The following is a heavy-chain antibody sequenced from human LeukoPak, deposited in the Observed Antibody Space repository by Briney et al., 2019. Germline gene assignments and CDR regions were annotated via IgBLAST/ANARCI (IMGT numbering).Heavy chain of an antibody. V-gene: IGHV4-59*01. CDR1: GGSFSGYY. J-gene: IGHJ5*02. CDR3: ARDLRGGSYWFDP. D-gene: IGHD1-26*01. Sequence: SETLSLTCAVYGGSFSGYYWSWIRQPPGKGLEWIGYIYYSGSTNYNPSLKSRVTISVDTSKNQFSLKLSSVTAADTAVYYCARDLRGGSYWFDPWGQGTLVTVSS. CDR2: IYYSGST.